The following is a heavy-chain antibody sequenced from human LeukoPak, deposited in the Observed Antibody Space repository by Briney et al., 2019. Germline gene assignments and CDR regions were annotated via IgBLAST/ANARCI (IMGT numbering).Heavy chain of an antibody. D-gene: IGHD5-24*01. V-gene: IGHV1-69*04. CDR2: IIPIFGIA. J-gene: IGHJ4*02. CDR1: GGTFSSYA. Sequence: ASVKVSCKASGGTFSSYAISWVRQAPVQGLEWMGRIIPIFGIANYAQKFQGRVTITADKSTSTAYMELSSLRSEDTAVYYCARDSQDGYNSAFDYWGQGTLVTVSS. CDR3: ARDSQDGYNSAFDY.